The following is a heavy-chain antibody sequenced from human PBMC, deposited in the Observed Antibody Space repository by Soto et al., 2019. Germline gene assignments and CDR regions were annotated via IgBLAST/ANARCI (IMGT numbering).Heavy chain of an antibody. CDR2: ISGSGGST. V-gene: IGHV3-23*01. J-gene: IGHJ5*02. Sequence: GGSLRLSCAASGFTFSSYAMSWVRQAPGKGLEWVSAISGSGGSTYYADSVKGRFTISRDNSKNTLYLQMNSLRAEDTAVYYCAKDIPPEAAPLGHGWFDPWGQGTLVTV. CDR3: AKDIPPEAAPLGHGWFDP. CDR1: GFTFSSYA. D-gene: IGHD6-13*01.